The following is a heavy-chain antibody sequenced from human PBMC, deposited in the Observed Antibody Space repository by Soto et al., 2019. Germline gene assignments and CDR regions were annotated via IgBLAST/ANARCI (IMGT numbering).Heavy chain of an antibody. V-gene: IGHV1-2*04. J-gene: IGHJ4*02. Sequence: ASVKASCRASGDTFTGYYMHWVRQAPGQGREWMGWIKPNSGGTNYAQKFQGWVTMTRDTSISTAYMELSRLRSDDKDVYYCARDGGSYDYWGQGTLVPVYS. D-gene: IGHD1-26*01. CDR3: ARDGGSYDY. CDR2: IKPNSGGT. CDR1: GDTFTGYY.